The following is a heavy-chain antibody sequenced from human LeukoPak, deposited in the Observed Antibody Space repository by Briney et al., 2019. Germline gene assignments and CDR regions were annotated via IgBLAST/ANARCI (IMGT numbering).Heavy chain of an antibody. J-gene: IGHJ4*02. CDR1: GYTFTSYY. CDR2: INTYTGNP. Sequence: VASVKASCKASGYTFTSYYMHWVRQAPGQGLEWMGWINTYTGNPTYAQGFTGRFVFSLDTSVSTAYLQISSLKAEDTAVYYCARDLGRDLTILDYWGRGTLVTVSS. V-gene: IGHV7-4-1*02. CDR3: ARDLGRDLTILDY. D-gene: IGHD7-27*01.